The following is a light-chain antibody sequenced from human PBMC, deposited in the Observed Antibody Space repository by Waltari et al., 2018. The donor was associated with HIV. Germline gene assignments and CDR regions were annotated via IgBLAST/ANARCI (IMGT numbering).Light chain of an antibody. V-gene: IGLV3-21*04. CDR2: DDS. J-gene: IGLJ3*02. Sequence: SYVLTQPPSVSVAPGKTARITCGGNNIGSKSVHWYQQKPGQAPVLVIYDDSDRPSGIAERFSGSNSGNTATLTISRVEAGDEADYYCQVWDSSSDRVFGGGTKLTVL. CDR1: NIGSKS. CDR3: QVWDSSSDRV.